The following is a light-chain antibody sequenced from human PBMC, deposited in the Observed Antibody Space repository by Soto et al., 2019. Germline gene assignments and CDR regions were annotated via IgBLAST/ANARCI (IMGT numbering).Light chain of an antibody. CDR3: CSYAGRRTFEV. V-gene: IGLV2-23*03. CDR2: EGS. Sequence: QSVLTQPASVSGSPGQSITISCTGTSSVVATFNLVSWYQQHPGKAPKLMIYEGSKRPAGVSNRFSGSRSGNTASLTISGLQAEDEADYYCCSYAGRRTFEVFGGGTKVTVL. J-gene: IGLJ3*02. CDR1: SSVVATFNL.